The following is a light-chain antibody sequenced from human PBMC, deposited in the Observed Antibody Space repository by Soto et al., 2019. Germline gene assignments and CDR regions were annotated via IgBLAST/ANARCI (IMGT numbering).Light chain of an antibody. CDR2: EVS. CDR1: SSDVGCYNY. CDR3: SSYAGSNNLGV. Sequence: QSALTQPPSASGSRGQSVTISCTGTSSDVGCYNYVSWYQQHPGKAPKLMIYEVSKRPSGVPDRFSGSKSGNTASLTVSGLQPEDEADYYCSSYAGSNNLGVFGGGTKLTVL. J-gene: IGLJ3*02. V-gene: IGLV2-8*01.